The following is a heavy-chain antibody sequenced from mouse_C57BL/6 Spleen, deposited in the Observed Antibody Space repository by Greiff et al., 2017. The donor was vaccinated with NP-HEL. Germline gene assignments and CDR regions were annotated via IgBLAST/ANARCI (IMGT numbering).Heavy chain of an antibody. J-gene: IGHJ2*01. D-gene: IGHD1-1*01. CDR1: GYTFTSYW. Sequence: QVQLQQPGAELVKPGASVKLSCKASGYTFTSYWMHWVKQRPGQGLEWIGMIHPNSGSTNYNEKFKSKATLTVDKSSSTAYMQLSSLTSEDSAVYYCAKVLFTTVVAPFDYWGQGTTLTVSS. CDR3: AKVLFTTVVAPFDY. V-gene: IGHV1-64*01. CDR2: IHPNSGST.